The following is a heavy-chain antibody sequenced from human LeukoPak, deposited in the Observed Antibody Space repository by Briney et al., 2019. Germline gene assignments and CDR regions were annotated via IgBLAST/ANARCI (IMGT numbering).Heavy chain of an antibody. CDR1: GFTFTNYG. CDR3: AKDGAAGGYFDY. CDR2: IRYDGINK. Sequence: TGGSLRLSCAASGFTFTNYGMHWVRQAPGKGLEWVAFIRYDGINKYYSDSVKGRFTISRDNSKNTLYLQMNSLRAEDTAVYYCAKDGAAGGYFDYWGQGTLVTVSS. D-gene: IGHD6-13*01. V-gene: IGHV3-30*02. J-gene: IGHJ4*02.